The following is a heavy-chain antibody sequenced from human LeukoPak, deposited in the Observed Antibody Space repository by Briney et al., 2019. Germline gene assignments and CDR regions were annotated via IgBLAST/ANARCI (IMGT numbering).Heavy chain of an antibody. CDR2: IYYSGST. J-gene: IGHJ2*01. Sequence: SETLSLTCTVSGDSSGSFYWSWIRQPPGKGLEWIGYIYYSGSTNYNPSLESRVTISVDTSKNQFSLKLSSVTAADTAVYYCARVGVDYGDYGCWYFDLWGRGTLVTVSS. CDR3: ARVGVDYGDYGCWYFDL. CDR1: GDSSGSFY. D-gene: IGHD4-17*01. V-gene: IGHV4-59*08.